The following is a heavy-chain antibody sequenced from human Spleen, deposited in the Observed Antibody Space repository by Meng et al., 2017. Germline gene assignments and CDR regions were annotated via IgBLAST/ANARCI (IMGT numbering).Heavy chain of an antibody. Sequence: TLSRMASGYSFTSYWIGWVRQMPGQGLEFMGIIFPGDSETKYNMSLQGHVTISVDKSISTTYLQCSSLKAADTAKYCAGHTVIYNVFTSLNDWGQGTLVTVSS. CDR3: AGHTVIYNVFTSLND. CDR1: GYSFTSYW. CDR2: IFPGDSET. D-gene: IGHD2-21*01. V-gene: IGHV5-51*01. J-gene: IGHJ4*02.